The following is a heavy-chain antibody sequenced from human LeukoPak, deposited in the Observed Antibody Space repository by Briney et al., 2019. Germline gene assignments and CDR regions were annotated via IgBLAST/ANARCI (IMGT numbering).Heavy chain of an antibody. D-gene: IGHD5-24*01. CDR1: GFTFSSYA. J-gene: IGHJ4*02. CDR3: ATYIKMATGSSFFDY. V-gene: IGHV3-23*01. CDR2: ISGSGGST. Sequence: SGGSLRLSCAASGFTFSSYAMSWVRQAPGKGLEWVSAISGSGGSTYYADSVKGRFTISRDNSKNTLYLQMNSLRAEDTAVYYCATYIKMATGSSFFDYWGQGTLVTVSS.